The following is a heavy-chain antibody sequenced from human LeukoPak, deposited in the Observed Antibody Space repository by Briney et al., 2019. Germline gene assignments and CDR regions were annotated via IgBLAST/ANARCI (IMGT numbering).Heavy chain of an antibody. CDR3: ARLEPSLRRSTFDY. Sequence: GASVKVSCKASGYTFTNYGISWVRQAPGQGLEWMGIINPNGGGTTYAQKFQGRVTMTRDMSTSTVYMELSSLRSEDTAVYYCARLEPSLRRSTFDYWGQGSLVTVSS. V-gene: IGHV1-46*01. CDR1: GYTFTNYG. CDR2: INPNGGGT. J-gene: IGHJ4*02. D-gene: IGHD5/OR15-5a*01.